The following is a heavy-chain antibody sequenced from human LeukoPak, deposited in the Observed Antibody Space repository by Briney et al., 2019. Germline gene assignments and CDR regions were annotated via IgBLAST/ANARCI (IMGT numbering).Heavy chain of an antibody. V-gene: IGHV4-4*02. CDR1: GGSISSSNW. CDR2: IYHSGST. J-gene: IGHJ4*02. Sequence: PSETLSLTCAVSGGSISSSNWWSWVRQPPGKGLEWIGEIYHSGSTNYNPSLKSRVTISVDTSKNQFSLKLSSVTAADTAVYYCARKTGYCSGGSCYWDGFLRRGYFDYWGQGTLVTVSS. CDR3: ARKTGYCSGGSCYWDGFLRRGYFDY. D-gene: IGHD2-15*01.